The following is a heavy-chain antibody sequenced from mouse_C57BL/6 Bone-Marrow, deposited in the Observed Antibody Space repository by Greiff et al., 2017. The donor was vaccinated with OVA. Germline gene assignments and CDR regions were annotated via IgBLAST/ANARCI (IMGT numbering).Heavy chain of an antibody. D-gene: IGHD1-1*01. CDR2: IDPNSGGT. J-gene: IGHJ2*01. V-gene: IGHV1-72*01. Sequence: QVQLQQPGAELVKPGASVKLSCKASGYTFTSYWMHWVKQRPGRGLEWIGGIDPNSGGTNYNEKFKSKATLTVDKPTSTAYMQLSSLTSEDSAVDYCARWDYYGSRYFDYWGQGTTLTVSS. CDR1: GYTFTSYW. CDR3: ARWDYYGSRYFDY.